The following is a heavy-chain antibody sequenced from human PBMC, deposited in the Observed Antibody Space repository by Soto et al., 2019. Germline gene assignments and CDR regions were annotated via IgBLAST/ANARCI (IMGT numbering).Heavy chain of an antibody. CDR2: INYSGTT. CDR3: ARCSLVVVPAPGFDP. D-gene: IGHD2-2*01. CDR1: GGSFSGYY. V-gene: IGHV4-34*09. Sequence: TRSLTCAVYGGSFSGYYWSWIRQPPGKGLEWIGYINYSGTTYYNPSLKSRVTISVDTSKNQFSLKLSSVSAADTALYYCARCSLVVVPAPGFDPWGRGTLVTVSS. J-gene: IGHJ5*02.